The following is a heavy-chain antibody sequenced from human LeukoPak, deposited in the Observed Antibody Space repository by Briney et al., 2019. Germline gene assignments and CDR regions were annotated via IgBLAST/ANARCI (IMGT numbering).Heavy chain of an antibody. V-gene: IGHV1-8*03. Sequence: ASVKVSCKASGYTFTNYHINWVRQATGQGLEWMGWINPNTDDRGYAQRFQGRVTITRDTSRTTAYMELRSLTSEDTAVYFWARTTSFTASGYDYWGQGTLVTVSS. D-gene: IGHD6-25*01. CDR1: GYTFTNYH. CDR2: INPNTDDR. CDR3: ARTTSFTASGYDY. J-gene: IGHJ4*02.